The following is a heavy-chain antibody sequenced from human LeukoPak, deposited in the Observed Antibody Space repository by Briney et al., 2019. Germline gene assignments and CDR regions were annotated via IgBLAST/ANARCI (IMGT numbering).Heavy chain of an antibody. J-gene: IGHJ4*02. V-gene: IGHV3-64D*09. CDR1: GFTFSSYA. Sequence: GGSLRLSCSASGFTFSSYAMHWVRQAPGKGLEYVSGISSNGGSTYYADSVKGRFTISRDISKNTLYLQMSSLRAEDTAVYYCVKGRSSGWSNFDYWGQGTLVTVSS. CDR2: ISSNGGST. D-gene: IGHD6-19*01. CDR3: VKGRSSGWSNFDY.